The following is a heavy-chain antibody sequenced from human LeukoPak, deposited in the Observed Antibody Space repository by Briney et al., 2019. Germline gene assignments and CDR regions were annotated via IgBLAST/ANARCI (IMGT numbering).Heavy chain of an antibody. CDR3: ARTYSSGALTQGHYYFDY. J-gene: IGHJ4*02. Sequence: SETLSLTCTVSGGSISSYYWSWIRQPPGKGLEWIGYIYYSGSTNYNPSLKSRVTISVDTSKNQFSLKLSSVTAADTAVYYCARTYSSGALTQGHYYFDYWGQGTLVTVSS. D-gene: IGHD6-19*01. CDR1: GGSISSYY. CDR2: IYYSGST. V-gene: IGHV4-59*08.